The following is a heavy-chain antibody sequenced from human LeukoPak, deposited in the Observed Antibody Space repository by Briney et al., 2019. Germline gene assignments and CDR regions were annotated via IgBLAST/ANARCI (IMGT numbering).Heavy chain of an antibody. V-gene: IGHV4-34*01. CDR2: INHSGST. Sequence: SETLSLTCAVYGVSFSGYYWSWIRQPPGKGLEWIGEINHSGSTNCNPSLKSRVTISVDKSKNQFSLKLSSVTAADTAVYYCARGVVRGVIGYWDQGTLVTVSS. D-gene: IGHD3-10*01. CDR3: ARGVVRGVIGY. J-gene: IGHJ4*02. CDR1: GVSFSGYY.